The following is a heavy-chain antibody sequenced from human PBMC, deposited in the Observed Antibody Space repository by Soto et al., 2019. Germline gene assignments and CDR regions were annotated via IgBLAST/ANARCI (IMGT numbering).Heavy chain of an antibody. Sequence: SETLSLTCTVSGGSISSGASYWSWLRQPPGKGLEWIGYIYYSGSTYYNPSLKSRVTISVDTSKNQFCLKLSSVTAADTAVYYCARGYQLLLNYYYGMDVWGQGTTVTVSS. J-gene: IGHJ6*02. CDR2: IYYSGST. CDR3: ARGYQLLLNYYYGMDV. D-gene: IGHD2-2*01. CDR1: GGSISSGASY. V-gene: IGHV4-30-4*01.